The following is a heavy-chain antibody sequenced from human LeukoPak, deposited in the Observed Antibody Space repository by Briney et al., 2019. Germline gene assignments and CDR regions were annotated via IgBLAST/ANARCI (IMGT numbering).Heavy chain of an antibody. CDR3: ARGRGYSYGIMDV. D-gene: IGHD5-18*01. CDR2: MNPNSGNT. Sequence: ASVKVSCKASLYTFTVVDNSTGRQAPGQGLEWVGWMNPNSGNTGYAQKFQGRITITRNTSISTAYMELSSLRSQDTAVYYCARGRGYSYGIMDVWGKGTTVTVSS. J-gene: IGHJ6*03. V-gene: IGHV1-8*03. CDR1: LYTFTVVD.